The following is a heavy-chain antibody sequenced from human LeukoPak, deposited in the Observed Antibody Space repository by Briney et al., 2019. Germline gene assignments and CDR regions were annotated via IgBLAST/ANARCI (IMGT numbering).Heavy chain of an antibody. D-gene: IGHD3-16*01. V-gene: IGHV3-11*04. CDR2: ISSSGSTI. CDR3: AKRPRAENYDYVWGSSSYSYYMDV. CDR1: GFTFSDYY. J-gene: IGHJ6*03. Sequence: GGSLRLSCAASGFTFSDYYMSWIRQAPGKGLEWVSYISSSGSTIYYADSVKGRFTISRDNSKNTLYLQMNSLRTEDTAVYYCAKRPRAENYDYVWGSSSYSYYMDVWGKGTTVTISS.